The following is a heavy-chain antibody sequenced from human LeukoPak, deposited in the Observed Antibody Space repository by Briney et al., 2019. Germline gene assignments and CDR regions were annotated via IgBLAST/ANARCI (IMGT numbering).Heavy chain of an antibody. CDR2: ISAYNGNT. CDR1: GYTFTSYG. D-gene: IGHD3-9*01. J-gene: IGHJ5*02. Sequence: GASVKVSCKASGYTFTSYGISWVRRAPGQGLEWMGWISAYNGNTNYAQKLQGRVTMTTDTSTSTAYMELRSLRSDDTAVYYCARVDVLRYSDWLFNTHWFDRWGQGTLVTVSS. CDR3: ARVDVLRYSDWLFNTHWFDR. V-gene: IGHV1-18*01.